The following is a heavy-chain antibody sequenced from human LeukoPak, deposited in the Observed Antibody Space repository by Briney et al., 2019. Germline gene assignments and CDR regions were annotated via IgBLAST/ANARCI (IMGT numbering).Heavy chain of an antibody. J-gene: IGHJ4*02. D-gene: IGHD3-10*01. CDR1: GFTFSSFA. CDR3: AKDLWASGGSGSLRN. V-gene: IGHV3-30*02. CDR2: IRYDGSNK. Sequence: GGSLRLSCAVSGFTFSSFAMTWVRQAPGKGLEWVAFIRYDGSNKYYADPVKGRFTISRDNSKNTLYLQMNSLRAEDTAVYYCAKDLWASGGSGSLRNWGQGTLVTVSS.